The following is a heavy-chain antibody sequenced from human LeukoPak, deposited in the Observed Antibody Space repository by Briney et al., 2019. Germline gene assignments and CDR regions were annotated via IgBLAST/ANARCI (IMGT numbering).Heavy chain of an antibody. CDR2: ISYDGSNK. CDR3: ARDPYYYGSGSYYNGDY. Sequence: GGSLRLSCAASGFTFSSYAMHWVRQAPGKGLEWVAVISYDGSNKYYADSVKGRFTLSRDNSENTLYLQMNSLRAEDTAVYYCARDPYYYGSGSYYNGDYWGQGTLVTVSS. D-gene: IGHD3-10*01. J-gene: IGHJ4*02. CDR1: GFTFSSYA. V-gene: IGHV3-30*04.